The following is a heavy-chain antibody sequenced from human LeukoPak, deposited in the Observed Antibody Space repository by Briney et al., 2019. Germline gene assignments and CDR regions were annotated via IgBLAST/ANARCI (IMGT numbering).Heavy chain of an antibody. V-gene: IGHV1-8*01. CDR1: GYTFTSYD. J-gene: IGHJ4*02. D-gene: IGHD4-23*01. Sequence: GASVKVSCKASGYTFTSYDINWVRQATGQGLEWMGWMNPNSGNTGYAQKFQGRVTMTRDTSTSTVYMELSSLRSEDTAVYYCARRDDYGGNQECWGQGTLVTVSS. CDR2: MNPNSGNT. CDR3: ARRDDYGGNQEC.